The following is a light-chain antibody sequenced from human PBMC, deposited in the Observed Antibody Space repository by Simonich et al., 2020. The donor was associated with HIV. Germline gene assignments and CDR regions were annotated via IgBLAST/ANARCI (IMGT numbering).Light chain of an antibody. CDR3: QQHYDTPWT. CDR1: QSVLNSSNNKRL. V-gene: IGKV4-1*01. Sequence: DIVMTQSPDSLAVSVGERATINCKSSQSVLNSSNNKRLVAWYQQKPGQSPKLRIYWASIRASGVPDRFSGSGSGTDFTLTINSLQAEDVAVYYCQQHYDTPWTFGQGTKVEIK. J-gene: IGKJ1*01. CDR2: WAS.